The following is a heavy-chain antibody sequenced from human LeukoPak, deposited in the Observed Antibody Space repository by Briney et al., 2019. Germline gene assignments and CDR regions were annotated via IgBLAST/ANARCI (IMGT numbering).Heavy chain of an antibody. CDR3: ARATYYYDSSGYYVGLGFDY. CDR2: ISSSRSAI. Sequence: PGGSLRLSCAASRFTFSTYNMNWVRQAPGKGLEWVSYISSSRSAIYYADSVKGRFTISRDNAKNSLYLQMNSLRDEDTAVYYCARATYYYDSSGYYVGLGFDYWGQGTLVTASS. J-gene: IGHJ4*02. D-gene: IGHD3-22*01. CDR1: RFTFSTYN. V-gene: IGHV3-48*02.